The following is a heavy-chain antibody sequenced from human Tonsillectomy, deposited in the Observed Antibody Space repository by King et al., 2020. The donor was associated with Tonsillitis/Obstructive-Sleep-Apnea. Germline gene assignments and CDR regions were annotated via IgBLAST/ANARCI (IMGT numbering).Heavy chain of an antibody. CDR2: ISWDDDK. Sequence: TLKESGPTLVKPTQTLTLTCTFSGFSLSTSGVGVGWIRQPPGKALEWLALISWDDDKLYSPSLKSRLTITKETSKNQAVLTMTHLDPVDTATYYCAHRDGPFDYWGQGTLVTVSS. V-gene: IGHV2-5*02. CDR3: AHRDGPFDY. D-gene: IGHD2-21*01. CDR1: GFSLSTSGVG. J-gene: IGHJ4*02.